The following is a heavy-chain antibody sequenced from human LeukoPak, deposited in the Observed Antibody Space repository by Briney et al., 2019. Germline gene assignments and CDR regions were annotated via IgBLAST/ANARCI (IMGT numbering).Heavy chain of an antibody. CDR3: AKDLEEYSSSSGIDP. Sequence: PGGSLRLSCAASGFTFDDYAMHWVRHAPGKGLEWVSGISWNSGSIGYADSVKGRFTISRDNAKNSLYLQMNSLRAEDTALYYCAKDLEEYSSSSGIDPWGQGALVTVSS. CDR1: GFTFDDYA. CDR2: ISWNSGSI. D-gene: IGHD6-6*01. J-gene: IGHJ5*02. V-gene: IGHV3-9*01.